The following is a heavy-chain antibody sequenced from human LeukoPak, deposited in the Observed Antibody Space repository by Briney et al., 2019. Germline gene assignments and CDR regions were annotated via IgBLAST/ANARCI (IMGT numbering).Heavy chain of an antibody. D-gene: IGHD4-17*01. Sequence: GGSLRLSCAASGFTFSSYGMHWVRQAPGKGLEGVAFIRYDGSNKYYADSVKGRFTISRDNSKNTLYLQMNSLSAEDTAVYYCAKPSGDYVLAAFDIWGQGTMATVSS. CDR1: GFTFSSYG. J-gene: IGHJ3*02. CDR3: AKPSGDYVLAAFDI. CDR2: IRYDGSNK. V-gene: IGHV3-30*02.